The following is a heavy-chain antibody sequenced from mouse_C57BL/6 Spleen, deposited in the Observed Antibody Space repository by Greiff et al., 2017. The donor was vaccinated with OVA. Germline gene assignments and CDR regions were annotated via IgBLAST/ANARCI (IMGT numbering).Heavy chain of an antibody. Sequence: VQRVESGPELVKPGASVKISCKASGYAFSSSWMNWVKQRPGKGLEWIGRIYPGDGDTNYNGKFKGKATLTADKSSSTAYMQLSSLTSEDSAVYFCARKSDRYFDVWGTGTTVTVSS. CDR2: IYPGDGDT. J-gene: IGHJ1*03. CDR1: GYAFSSSW. CDR3: ARKSDRYFDV. V-gene: IGHV1-82*01.